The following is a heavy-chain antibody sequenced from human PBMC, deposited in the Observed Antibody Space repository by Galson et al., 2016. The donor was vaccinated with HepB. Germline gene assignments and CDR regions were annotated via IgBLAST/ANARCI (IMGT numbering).Heavy chain of an antibody. Sequence: CAISGDSVSRNTAAWNWIRQSPSRGLEWLGRTYYRSKWSSDYAVSMKSRITINADTSMNQFSLQLNSVTPEDTAVYYCASGTGAYGQWGQGTLVTVSS. D-gene: IGHD5-12*01. J-gene: IGHJ4*02. CDR1: GDSVSRNTAA. CDR2: TYYRSKWSS. CDR3: ASGTGAYGQ. V-gene: IGHV6-1*01.